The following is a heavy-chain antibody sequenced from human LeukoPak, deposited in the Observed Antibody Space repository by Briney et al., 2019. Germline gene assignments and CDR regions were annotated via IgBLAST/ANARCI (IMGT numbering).Heavy chain of an antibody. Sequence: GGSLRPSCAASAFSIRGHNMHWVRQAPGKGLEWGSFIQHDGSTKWYVDSVKGRFIISRDNSKNTLYLQMNSLRIEDTAVYYCAKDLGSGRYAFDIWGQGTTVTVSS. CDR2: IQHDGSTK. CDR3: AKDLGSGRYAFDI. D-gene: IGHD3-10*01. V-gene: IGHV3-30*02. CDR1: AFSIRGHN. J-gene: IGHJ3*02.